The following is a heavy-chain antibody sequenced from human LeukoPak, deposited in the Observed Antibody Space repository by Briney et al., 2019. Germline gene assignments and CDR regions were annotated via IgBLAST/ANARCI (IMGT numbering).Heavy chain of an antibody. J-gene: IGHJ5*02. CDR3: ARGSRRKGRAPHWFDP. CDR2: INHSGST. Sequence: SETLSLTCAVYGGSFSGYYWSWIRQPPGKGLEWIGEINHSGSTNYNPSLKSRVTISVDTSKNQFSLKLSSVTPADTAVYYCARGSRRKGRAPHWFDPWGQGTLVTVSS. CDR1: GGSFSGYY. V-gene: IGHV4-34*01. D-gene: IGHD1-14*01.